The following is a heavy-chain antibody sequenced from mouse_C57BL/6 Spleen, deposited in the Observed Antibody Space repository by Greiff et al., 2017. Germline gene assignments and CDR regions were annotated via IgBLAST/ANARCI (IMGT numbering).Heavy chain of an antibody. D-gene: IGHD1-1*01. Sequence: VQLKESVAELVKPGASVKLSCTASGFNIKDYYMHWVKQRTEQGLEWIGRIDPEDGETKYAPKFQGKATITADTSSNTAYLQLSSLTSEDTAVYYCARSDYYGSSFPYYFDYWGQGTTLTVSS. CDR3: ARSDYYGSSFPYYFDY. J-gene: IGHJ2*01. V-gene: IGHV14-2*01. CDR1: GFNIKDYY. CDR2: IDPEDGET.